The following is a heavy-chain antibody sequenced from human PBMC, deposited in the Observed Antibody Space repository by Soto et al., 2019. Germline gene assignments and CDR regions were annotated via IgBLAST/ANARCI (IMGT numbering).Heavy chain of an antibody. Sequence: SETLSLTCTVSGGSVSSGAYYWTWIRQRPGKGLEWIGYIYYSGSTYYSPSLKSRLSISLDTSKNQFSLRLSSVTAADTAMYYCARARLRAVYAFDIWGQETMVTVSS. CDR2: IYYSGST. D-gene: IGHD5-12*01. CDR1: GGSVSSGAYY. CDR3: ARARLRAVYAFDI. V-gene: IGHV4-31*02. J-gene: IGHJ3*02.